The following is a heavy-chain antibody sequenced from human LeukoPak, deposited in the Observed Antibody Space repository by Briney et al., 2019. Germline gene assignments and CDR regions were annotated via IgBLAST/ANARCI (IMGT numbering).Heavy chain of an antibody. Sequence: GGSLRLSCAASGFTFSSEAFSWVRQAPGKGLEWVSAITAIDDSTYYADSVKGRFTISRDYSTNTVHLQMNSLRAEDTALYYCARGSIAVAGTYVYWGQGTLVTVSS. CDR2: ITAIDDST. CDR1: GFTFSSEA. D-gene: IGHD6-19*01. V-gene: IGHV3-23*01. J-gene: IGHJ4*02. CDR3: ARGSIAVAGTYVY.